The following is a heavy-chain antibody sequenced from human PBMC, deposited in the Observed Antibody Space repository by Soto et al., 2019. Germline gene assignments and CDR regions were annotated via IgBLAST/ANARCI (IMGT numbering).Heavy chain of an antibody. D-gene: IGHD3-10*01. CDR2: ISANNGKT. Sequence: QVQLVQSGAEVKKPGASVKVSCKASGYTFTSYSFSWVRQAPGQGLEWIGWISANNGKTVYAQKFQDRVTMTTDTSSSTAHLELRSLKTDDTAVYYCARETGVVLIVKGEFEFWGQGTLVTVSS. J-gene: IGHJ4*02. CDR1: GYTFTSYS. V-gene: IGHV1-18*04. CDR3: ARETGVVLIVKGEFEF.